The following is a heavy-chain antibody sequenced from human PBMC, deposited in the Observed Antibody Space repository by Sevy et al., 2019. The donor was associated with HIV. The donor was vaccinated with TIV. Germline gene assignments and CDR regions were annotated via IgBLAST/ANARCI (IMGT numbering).Heavy chain of an antibody. CDR2: ISGSGGST. CDR1: GFTFSSYA. Sequence: GGSLRLSWAASGFTFSSYAMSWVRQAPGKGLEWVSAISGSGGSTYYADSVKGRFTISRDNSKNTLYLQMNSLRAEDTAVYYCAKTSGYSSGWSHWDYWGQGTLVTVSS. J-gene: IGHJ4*02. D-gene: IGHD6-19*01. V-gene: IGHV3-23*01. CDR3: AKTSGYSSGWSHWDY.